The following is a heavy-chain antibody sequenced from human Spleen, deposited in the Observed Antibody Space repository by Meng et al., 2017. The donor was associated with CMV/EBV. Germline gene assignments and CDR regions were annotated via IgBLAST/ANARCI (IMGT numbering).Heavy chain of an antibody. CDR3: ARDGEPFDY. D-gene: IGHD1-14*01. Sequence: SETLSLTCAVYGGSFSGYYLSWIRQSPGKGLEWIGEINNSGSTNYIPALRIRVSISVDTSKNQFSLRVSSVSAADTALYYCARDGEPFDYWGQGTLVTVSS. V-gene: IGHV4-34*01. J-gene: IGHJ4*02. CDR1: GGSFSGYY. CDR2: INNSGST.